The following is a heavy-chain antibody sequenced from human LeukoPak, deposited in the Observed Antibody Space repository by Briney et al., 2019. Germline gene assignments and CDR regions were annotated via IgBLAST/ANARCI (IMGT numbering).Heavy chain of an antibody. CDR1: GFTFSSYG. D-gene: IGHD3-22*01. CDR2: ISYDGSNK. Sequence: PGGSLRLSCAASGFTFSSYGMHWVRQAPGKGLEWVAVISYDGSNKYYADSVKGRFTISRDNSKNTLYLQMNSLRAEDTAVYYCAKENIWDYENWFDPRGQGTLVTVSS. J-gene: IGHJ5*02. CDR3: AKENIWDYENWFDP. V-gene: IGHV3-30*18.